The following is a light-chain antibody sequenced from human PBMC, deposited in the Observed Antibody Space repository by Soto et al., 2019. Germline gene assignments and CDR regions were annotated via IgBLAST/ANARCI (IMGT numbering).Light chain of an antibody. CDR2: AAS. CDR3: QQSYSTPQT. J-gene: IGKJ2*01. CDR1: QRISSY. V-gene: IGKV1-39*01. Sequence: DIQMTQSPSSLSASVGDRVTITCRASQRISSYLNWYQQKPGKAPKLLIYAASSLQSGVPSRFSGSGSGTDFTLTISSLQHEDFVTYYCQQSYSTPQTFGQGTKLEIK.